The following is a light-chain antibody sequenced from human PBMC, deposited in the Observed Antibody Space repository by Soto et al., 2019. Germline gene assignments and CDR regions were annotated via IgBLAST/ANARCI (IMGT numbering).Light chain of an antibody. J-gene: IGLJ2*01. Sequence: QSVLTQPPSASGSPGQSVTISCTGISSDVGGYNYVSWYQQHPGKAPKLMIYEVTKRPSGVPDRFSGSKSGSTASLTVSGPQTEDEADYYCSSYAGGNNVVFGGGTKLTVL. CDR2: EVT. CDR3: SSYAGGNNVV. V-gene: IGLV2-8*01. CDR1: SSDVGGYNY.